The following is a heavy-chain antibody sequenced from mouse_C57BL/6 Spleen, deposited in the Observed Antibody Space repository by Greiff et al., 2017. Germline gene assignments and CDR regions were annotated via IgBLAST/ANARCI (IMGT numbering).Heavy chain of an antibody. CDR1: GYTFTDYN. J-gene: IGHJ3*01. V-gene: IGHV1-22*01. Sequence: VQLQQSGPELVKPGASVKMSCKASGYTFTDYNMHWVKQSHGKSLEWIGYINPNNGGTSYNQKFKGKATLTVNKSSSTAYMELRSLTSEDSAVYYCARDRYYDYSWFAYWGQGTLVTVSA. CDR2: INPNNGGT. CDR3: ARDRYYDYSWFAY. D-gene: IGHD2-4*01.